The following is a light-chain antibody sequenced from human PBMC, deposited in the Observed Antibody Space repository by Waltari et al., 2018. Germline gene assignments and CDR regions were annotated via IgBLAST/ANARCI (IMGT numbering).Light chain of an antibody. CDR3: QQSYSTPPYT. V-gene: IGKV1-39*01. CDR2: AAS. Sequence: DIQMTQSPSSLSASVGDRVTITCRASQSISSYLNWYQQKPGKAPKLLIYAASSLQSGVPPRFSGSGSGTDFTLTISSLQPEDFATYYCQQSYSTPPYTFGQGTKLEIK. J-gene: IGKJ2*01. CDR1: QSISSY.